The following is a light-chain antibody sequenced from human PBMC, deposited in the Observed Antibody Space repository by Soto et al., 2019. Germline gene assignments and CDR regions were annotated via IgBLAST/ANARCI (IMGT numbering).Light chain of an antibody. Sequence: EIVLTQSPGTLSLSPEERATLSCRASQSVSSYLAWYQQKPGQAPRLLIYDASNRATGIPARFSGSGSGTDFTLTISRLEPEDFAVYYCQHFGSSRGTFGQGTKVDI. V-gene: IGKV3-20*01. CDR3: QHFGSSRGT. CDR1: QSVSSY. CDR2: DAS. J-gene: IGKJ1*01.